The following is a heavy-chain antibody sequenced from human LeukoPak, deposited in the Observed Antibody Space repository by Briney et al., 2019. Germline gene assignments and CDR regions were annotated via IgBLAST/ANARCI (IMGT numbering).Heavy chain of an antibody. D-gene: IGHD3-10*01. CDR2: MIPIFGRA. CDR3: ARLTLEYGSGSYYDY. Sequence: ASVKVSCKASGGTFTSYAISWARQAPGHGLEWMGGMIPIFGRANYAQKFQGRVTITTDESTSTAYMELSSLRSEDTAVHYCARLTLEYGSGSYYDYWGQGTLVTVSS. J-gene: IGHJ4*02. V-gene: IGHV1-69*05. CDR1: GGTFTSYA.